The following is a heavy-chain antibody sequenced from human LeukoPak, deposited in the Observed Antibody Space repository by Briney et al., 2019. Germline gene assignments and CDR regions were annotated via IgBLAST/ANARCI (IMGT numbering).Heavy chain of an antibody. Sequence: ASMKVSCKASGYTFTGYYMHWVRQAPGQGLEWMGRINPNSGGTNYAQKFQGRVTMTRDTSISTAYMELSRLRSDDTAVYYCARESYGLSLNYWGQGTLVTVSS. J-gene: IGHJ4*02. CDR3: ARESYGLSLNY. V-gene: IGHV1-2*06. D-gene: IGHD5-18*01. CDR2: INPNSGGT. CDR1: GYTFTGYY.